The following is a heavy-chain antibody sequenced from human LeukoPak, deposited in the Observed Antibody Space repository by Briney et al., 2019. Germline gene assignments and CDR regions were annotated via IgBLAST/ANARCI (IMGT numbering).Heavy chain of an antibody. Sequence: SETLSLTCAVYGGSFSGYYWSWIRQPPGKGLEWLGEINHSGSTNYNPSLKSRVTISVDTSKNQFSLKLSSVTAADTAVYYCARRPRRITMVRGVGRVKVDAFDIWGQGTMVTVSS. CDR3: ARRPRRITMVRGVGRVKVDAFDI. D-gene: IGHD3-10*01. CDR1: GGSFSGYY. V-gene: IGHV4-34*01. J-gene: IGHJ3*02. CDR2: INHSGST.